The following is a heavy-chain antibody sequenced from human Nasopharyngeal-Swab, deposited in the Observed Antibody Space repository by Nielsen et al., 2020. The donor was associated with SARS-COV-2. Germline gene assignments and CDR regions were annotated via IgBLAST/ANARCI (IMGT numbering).Heavy chain of an antibody. Sequence: SRKSPGKALEWLALIYWDDDKRYSPSLKSRLTITKDTSKNQVVLTMTNMDPVDTATYYCAQRTTLTSYGYWGQGTLVTVSS. D-gene: IGHD4-17*01. CDR3: AQRTTLTSYGY. J-gene: IGHJ4*02. CDR2: IYWDDDK. V-gene: IGHV2-5*02.